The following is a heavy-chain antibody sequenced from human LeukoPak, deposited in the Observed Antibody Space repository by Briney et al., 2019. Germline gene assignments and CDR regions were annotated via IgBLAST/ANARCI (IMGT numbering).Heavy chain of an antibody. CDR1: GGSISNSGYY. CDR3: ARADGDYSDSSGPYYFDY. J-gene: IGHJ4*02. D-gene: IGHD3-22*01. V-gene: IGHV4-31*03. CDR2: IYHTGRT. Sequence: NPSQTLSLTCTVSGGSISNSGYYWTWIRQLPGGGLEWIGYIYHTGRTYYNPSLKSRVTISGDTSKKQFSLKLSSVTAADTAVYYCARADGDYSDSSGPYYFDYWGQGTLVTVSS.